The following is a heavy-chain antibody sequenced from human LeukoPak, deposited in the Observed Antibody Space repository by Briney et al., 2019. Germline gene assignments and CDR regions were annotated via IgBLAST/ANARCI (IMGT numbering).Heavy chain of an antibody. CDR2: IKSDGKIT. J-gene: IGHJ4*02. CDR3: AGWGDSGYDHS. D-gene: IGHD5-12*01. V-gene: IGHV3-74*01. CDR1: GFTFNNYW. Sequence: PGGSLRLSCAASGFTFNNYWMHWVRQAPGKGLVWVSRIKSDGKITTYADSVKGRFTTSRDNAKNTFYLQMNSLRVEDTAVYYCAGWGDSGYDHSWGQGTLVTVSS.